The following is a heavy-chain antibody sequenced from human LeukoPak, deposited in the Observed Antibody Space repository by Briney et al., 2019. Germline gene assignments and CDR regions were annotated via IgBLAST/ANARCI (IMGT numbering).Heavy chain of an antibody. CDR2: ISGSGGST. CDR3: GTIGSVGNGRSAWYFDL. D-gene: IGHD1-1*01. J-gene: IGHJ2*01. Sequence: GGSLRLSCAASGFTFSSYAMSWVRQTLEKGLELVSAISGSGGSTYYADSVKGRFTISRDNSNNTLYLQMNSLMSAATAVDYYGTIGSVGNGRSAWYFDLWGRGTMVTVSS. V-gene: IGHV3-23*01. CDR1: GFTFSSYA.